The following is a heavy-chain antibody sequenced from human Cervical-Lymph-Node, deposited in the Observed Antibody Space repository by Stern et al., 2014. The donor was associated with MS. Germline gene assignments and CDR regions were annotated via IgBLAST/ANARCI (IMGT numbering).Heavy chain of an antibody. Sequence: QVQLVQSGPEVKKPGSSVKVSCKDSGGTFSSHTINWVRQAPGQGLEWMGGIIPLFATTNYAQKFQGRVTITADESTSTAYMELSSLRSSDTAMYYCASYTGPMIADRHYWFFDLWGRGTLVTVSP. J-gene: IGHJ2*01. CDR1: GGTFSSHT. CDR2: IIPLFATT. CDR3: ASYTGPMIADRHYWFFDL. D-gene: IGHD3-22*01. V-gene: IGHV1-69*12.